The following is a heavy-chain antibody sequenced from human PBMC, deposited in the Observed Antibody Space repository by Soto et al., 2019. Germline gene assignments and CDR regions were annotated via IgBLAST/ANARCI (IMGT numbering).Heavy chain of an antibody. D-gene: IGHD3-10*01. CDR1: RFTFSSFA. V-gene: IGHV3-30*18. Sequence: GGSLRLSCAASRFTFSSFAMHWVRQAPGKGLEWVAVISYDGSDKYYADSVEGRFSISRDNSKNTLYLQMNSLKTEDTAVYYCAKVVGSFWGQGTLATVSS. J-gene: IGHJ4*02. CDR2: ISYDGSDK. CDR3: AKVVGSF.